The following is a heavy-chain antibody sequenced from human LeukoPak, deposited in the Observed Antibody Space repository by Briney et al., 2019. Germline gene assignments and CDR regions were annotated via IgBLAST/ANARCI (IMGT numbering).Heavy chain of an antibody. CDR2: INHSGST. V-gene: IGHV4-34*01. D-gene: IGHD6-13*01. CDR3: ARVGGGAYSSSWFDY. CDR1: GGSFSGYY. J-gene: IGHJ4*02. Sequence: PSETLSLTCVVYGGSFSGYYCNWIRQPPGKGLEWIGEINHSGSTNYNPSLKSRVTISVDTSKNQFSLKLSSVTAADTAVYYCARVGGGAYSSSWFDYWGQGTLVTVSS.